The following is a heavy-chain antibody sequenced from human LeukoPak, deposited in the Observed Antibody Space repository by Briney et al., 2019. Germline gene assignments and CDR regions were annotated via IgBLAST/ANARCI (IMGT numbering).Heavy chain of an antibody. CDR2: INPNSGGT. D-gene: IGHD4-11*01. J-gene: IGHJ5*02. CDR1: GYTFTGYY. Sequence: ASVNVSCKASGYTFTGYYMHWVRQAPGQGLEWMGRINPNSGGTNYARKFQGRVTMTRDTSISTAYMELSRLRSDDTAVYYCARGRLHQSPPNWFDPWGQGTLVTVSS. V-gene: IGHV1-2*06. CDR3: ARGRLHQSPPNWFDP.